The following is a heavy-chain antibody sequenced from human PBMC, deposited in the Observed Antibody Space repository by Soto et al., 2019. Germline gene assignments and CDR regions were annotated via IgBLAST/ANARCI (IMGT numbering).Heavy chain of an antibody. J-gene: IGHJ4*02. V-gene: IGHV4-59*01. CDR3: ARAPAPLYSSSWYHFDY. Sequence: SETLSLTCTVSGGSISSYYWSWIRQPPGKGLEWIGYIYYSGSTNYNPSLKSRVTISVDTSKNQFSLKLSSVTAADTAVYYCARAPAPLYSSSWYHFDYWGQGTLVTVS. CDR2: IYYSGST. CDR1: GGSISSYY. D-gene: IGHD6-13*01.